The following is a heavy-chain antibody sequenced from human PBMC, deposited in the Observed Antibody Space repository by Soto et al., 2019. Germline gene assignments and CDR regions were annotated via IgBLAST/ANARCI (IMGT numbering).Heavy chain of an antibody. CDR2: IDPSDSYT. V-gene: IGHV5-10-1*01. Sequence: GESLKISCKGSGYSFTSYWISWVRQMPGKGLEWMGRIDPSDSYTNYSPSFQGHVTISADKSISTAYLQWSSLKASDTAMYYCARAYCSGGSCYYYYGMDVWRQRTTVAVSS. CDR3: ARAYCSGGSCYYYYGMDV. D-gene: IGHD2-15*01. J-gene: IGHJ6*02. CDR1: GYSFTSYW.